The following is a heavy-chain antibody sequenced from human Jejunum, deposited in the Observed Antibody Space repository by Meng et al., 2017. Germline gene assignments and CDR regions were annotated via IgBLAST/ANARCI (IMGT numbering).Heavy chain of an antibody. CDR1: GAPISDSNW. D-gene: IGHD6-13*01. CDR2: IYQTGTT. J-gene: IGHJ5*02. Sequence: QLTGSGPGLAEASGTLSPPCAVPGAPISDSNWWGWVRQPLGKALEWIGEIYQTGTTNYNPSLKSRVTMSLDKSKNQFSLELTSVTAADTAVYYCARDLLGPAIAATGWFDPWGQGTLVTVSS. V-gene: IGHV4-4*02. CDR3: ARDLLGPAIAATGWFDP.